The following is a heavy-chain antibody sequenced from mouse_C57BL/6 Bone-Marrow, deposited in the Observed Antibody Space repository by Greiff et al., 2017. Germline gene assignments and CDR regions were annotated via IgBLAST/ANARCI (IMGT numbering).Heavy chain of an antibody. CDR2: IHPSDSDT. CDR1: GYTFTSYW. V-gene: IGHV1-74*01. D-gene: IGHD2-4*01. CDR3: AINADYDGGDY. Sequence: QVPLTQPGAELVKPGASVKVSCKASGYTFTSYWMHWVKQRPGQGLAWIGRIHPSDSDTNSNQKFKGKATLPVDKASRTAYMQLSSLTSEDAAVYDCAINADYDGGDYGGQGTTRTVAS. J-gene: IGHJ2*01.